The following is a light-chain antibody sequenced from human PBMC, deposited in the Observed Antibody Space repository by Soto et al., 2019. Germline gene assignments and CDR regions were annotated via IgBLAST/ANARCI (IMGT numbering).Light chain of an antibody. CDR3: QQYDKWPSIT. Sequence: ETVMTQSPAILSVSSGERATLSCRASQRVSNNVAWYQQKPGQAPRLLIYGASTRATGIPARFSGSGSGTEFTLRISSLQSEDFAVYYCQQYDKWPSITFGQGTRLDIK. CDR2: GAS. CDR1: QRVSNN. V-gene: IGKV3-15*01. J-gene: IGKJ5*01.